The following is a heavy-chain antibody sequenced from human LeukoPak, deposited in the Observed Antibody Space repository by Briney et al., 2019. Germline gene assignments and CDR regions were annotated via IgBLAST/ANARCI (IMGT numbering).Heavy chain of an antibody. D-gene: IGHD6-6*01. V-gene: IGHV3-33*01. CDR3: ARERYSSSSYYFDY. Sequence: GRSLRLSCAASGFTFSSYGMHWVRQAPGKGLEWVAVIRYDGSNKYYADSVKGRFTISRDNSKNTLYLQMNSLRAEDTAVYYCARERYSSSSYYFDYWGQGTLVTVSS. CDR2: IRYDGSNK. CDR1: GFTFSSYG. J-gene: IGHJ4*02.